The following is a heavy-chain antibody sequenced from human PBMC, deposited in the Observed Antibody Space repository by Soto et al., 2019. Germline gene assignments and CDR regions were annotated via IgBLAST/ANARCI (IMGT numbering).Heavy chain of an antibody. D-gene: IGHD2-15*01. CDR2: IYPGDSDT. CDR3: ARVGYCSGGSCYPYYYHGMDV. Sequence: GESLKISCKASGYTFTSYWIAWVRQMPGKGLEGMGIIYPGDSDTRYGPSFQGQVSISVDKSISTAYLQWSSLRSEDTAVYYCARVGYCSGGSCYPYYYHGMDVWGQGTTVTVSS. V-gene: IGHV5-51*01. CDR1: GYTFTSYW. J-gene: IGHJ6*02.